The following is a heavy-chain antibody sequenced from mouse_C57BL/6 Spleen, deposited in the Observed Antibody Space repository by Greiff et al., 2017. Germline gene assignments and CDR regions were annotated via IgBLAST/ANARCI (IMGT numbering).Heavy chain of an antibody. CDR3: ARGKYFDV. CDR2: IYPGSGST. V-gene: IGHV1-55*01. Sequence: VQLQQSGAELVKPGASVKMSCKASGYTFTSYWITWVKQRPGQGLEWIGDIYPGSGSTNYNEKFKSKATLTVDTSSSTAYMQLSSLTSEDTAVYSCARGKYFDVWGTGTTVTVSS. CDR1: GYTFTSYW. J-gene: IGHJ1*03.